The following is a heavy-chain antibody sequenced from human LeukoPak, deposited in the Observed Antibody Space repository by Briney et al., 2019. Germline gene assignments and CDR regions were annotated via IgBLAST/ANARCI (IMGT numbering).Heavy chain of an antibody. V-gene: IGHV4-61*01. CDR1: GDSVTSGSYY. CDR2: IYYSGST. J-gene: IGHJ6*02. CDR3: AREGTTISHYSGMDV. D-gene: IGHD1-14*01. Sequence: SSETLSLTCTVSGDSVTSGSYYWSWIRQPPGKGLEWIGNIYYSGSTNYNASLKSRVTILVDTSRNQFSLKLTSVTAADTAVYYCAREGTTISHYSGMDVWGQGTTVTVSS.